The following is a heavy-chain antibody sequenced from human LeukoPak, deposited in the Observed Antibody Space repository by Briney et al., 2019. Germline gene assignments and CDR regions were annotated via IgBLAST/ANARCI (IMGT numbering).Heavy chain of an antibody. CDR3: AGALGSSWDSSLDS. V-gene: IGHV3-30*04. CDR1: GFTFRNYA. Sequence: PGGSLRLSCAASGFTFRNYAMHWVRQAPGKGLEWVALISYDGSVEKNAASVKGRFTISRDNSKNTLYSQMNSLRTEDTAVYYCAGALGSSWDSSLDSWGQGTLVPVSS. J-gene: IGHJ4*02. D-gene: IGHD6-13*01. CDR2: ISYDGSVE.